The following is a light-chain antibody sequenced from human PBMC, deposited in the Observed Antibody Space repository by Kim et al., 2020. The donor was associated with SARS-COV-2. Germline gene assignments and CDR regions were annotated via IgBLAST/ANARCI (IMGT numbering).Light chain of an antibody. Sequence: GQRVTISWSGSSSNIGSNTVNCYQQLPGTAPKLLIYSNKQRPSGVPDRFSGSKSGTSASLAISGLQSEDEADYYCAAWDDSLNGYVFGTGTKVTVL. CDR1: SSNIGSNT. V-gene: IGLV1-44*01. CDR2: SNK. CDR3: AAWDDSLNGYV. J-gene: IGLJ1*01.